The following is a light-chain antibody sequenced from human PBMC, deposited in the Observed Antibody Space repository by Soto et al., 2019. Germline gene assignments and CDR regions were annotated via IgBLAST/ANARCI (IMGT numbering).Light chain of an antibody. CDR1: SSDLGKYNY. CDR3: SSYTTSDTWV. V-gene: IGLV2-14*01. J-gene: IGLJ3*02. Sequence: QSVLTQPASVSGSPGQSITISCTGTSSDLGKYNYVSWFQQHPGKAPKLMIYEVTNRPSGVSSRFSGSKSGNTASLTISGLQAEDEGDYYCSSYTTSDTWVFGGGTKLTVL. CDR2: EVT.